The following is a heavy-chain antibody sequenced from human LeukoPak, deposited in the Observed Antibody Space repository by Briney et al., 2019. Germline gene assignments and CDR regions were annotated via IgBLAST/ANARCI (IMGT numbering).Heavy chain of an antibody. Sequence: SGGSLSLSCAASGFTFSDYYKSWIRKAPGRGLGWVSYISSSGSTIYYADSVKGRFTISRDHAKNSLYLQMNSLRAEDTAVYYCARDAVTMVRGVNYWGQGTLVTVSS. D-gene: IGHD3-10*01. J-gene: IGHJ4*02. CDR1: GFTFSDYY. CDR2: ISSSGSTI. CDR3: ARDAVTMVRGVNY. V-gene: IGHV3-11*01.